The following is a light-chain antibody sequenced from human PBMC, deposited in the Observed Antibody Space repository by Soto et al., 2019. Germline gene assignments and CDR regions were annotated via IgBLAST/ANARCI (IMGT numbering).Light chain of an antibody. CDR3: QQYGTSPIT. Sequence: MVLTQSPGTLSLSPGERATLSCRAIPTITNNYLAWYHQKPGEEPRPRIYGASSRVTGIPDRSSGSGPGTDFTLTISSLEPEDFSVYYCQQYGTSPITFGQGTRLEIK. J-gene: IGKJ5*01. V-gene: IGKV3-20*01. CDR1: PTITNNY. CDR2: GAS.